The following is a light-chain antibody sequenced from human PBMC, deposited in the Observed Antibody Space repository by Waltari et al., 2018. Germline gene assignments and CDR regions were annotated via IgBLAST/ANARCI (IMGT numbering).Light chain of an antibody. J-gene: IGLJ1*01. CDR3: SSFTSSSSFV. V-gene: IGLV2-14*03. CDR2: DVV. CDR1: IRDVGGSTY. Sequence: QSALTQPASVSGSPGQSINISCPGTIRDVGGSTYVSWYQQHPGDVPRLLIYDVVKRPSGVSSRFSGSKSDNTARLTISGLQAADEAHYYCSSFTSSSSFVFGSGTKVTV.